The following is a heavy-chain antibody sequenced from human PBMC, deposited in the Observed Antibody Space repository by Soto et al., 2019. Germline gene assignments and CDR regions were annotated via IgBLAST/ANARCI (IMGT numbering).Heavy chain of an antibody. CDR1: VGSISSGGYY. J-gene: IGHJ4*02. D-gene: IGHD2-15*01. CDR2: IYYSGST. CDR3: ARDRGGNPDY. Sequence: PSETLSLTCTVSVGSISSGGYYWSWILQHPGKGLEWIGYIYYSGSTYYNPSLKSRVTISVDTSKNQFSLKLSSVTAADTAVYYCARDRGGNPDYWGQGTLVTVSS. V-gene: IGHV4-31*03.